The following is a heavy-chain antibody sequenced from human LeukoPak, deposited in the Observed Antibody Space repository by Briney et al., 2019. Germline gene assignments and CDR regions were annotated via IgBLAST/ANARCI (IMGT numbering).Heavy chain of an antibody. CDR2: ISWNSGII. CDR1: GFILDVYA. V-gene: IGHV3-9*03. D-gene: IGHD2-15*01. Sequence: TGGSLRLSCAASGFILDVYAMHWVRQVPGKGLEWVSGISWNSGIIDYADSVKGRFTISRDNAKNFLYLRMNSLRAEDMALYYCAKGVGSRSAFDIWGQGTMVTVSS. CDR3: AKGVGSRSAFDI. J-gene: IGHJ3*02.